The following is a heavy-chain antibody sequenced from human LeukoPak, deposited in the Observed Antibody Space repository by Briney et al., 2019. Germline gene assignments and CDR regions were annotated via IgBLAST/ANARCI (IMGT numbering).Heavy chain of an antibody. V-gene: IGHV3-48*03. CDR2: ISSSGSTI. J-gene: IGHJ6*02. D-gene: IGHD5-12*01. CDR3: ARALRRGRAV. Sequence: GGSLRLSCAASGFTFSSYEMNWVRQAPGKGLEWVSYISSSGSTIYYADSVKGRFTISRDNAKNSLYLQMNSLRAEDTAVYYCARALRRGRAVWGQGTTVTVSS. CDR1: GFTFSSYE.